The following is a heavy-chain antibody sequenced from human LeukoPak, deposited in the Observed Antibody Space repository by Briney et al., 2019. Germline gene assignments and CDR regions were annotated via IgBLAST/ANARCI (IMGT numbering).Heavy chain of an antibody. Sequence: GGSLRLSCAASGFTFSSYAMSWVRQAPGKGLEWGSAISGSGGSTYYADSVKGRFTISRDNSKNTLYLQMNSLRAEDTAVYYCAKERASGSYPLANDYWGQGTLVTVSS. CDR2: ISGSGGST. CDR1: GFTFSSYA. J-gene: IGHJ4*02. CDR3: AKERASGSYPLANDY. V-gene: IGHV3-23*01. D-gene: IGHD1-26*01.